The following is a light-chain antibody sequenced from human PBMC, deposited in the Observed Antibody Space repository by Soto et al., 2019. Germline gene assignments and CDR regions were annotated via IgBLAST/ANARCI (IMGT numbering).Light chain of an antibody. Sequence: EIVLTQSPGTLSLSPGQRASLSCRASQSVTSNYFAWYQQKPGQAPRLLIYAASTRATGIPVRFSGSGSGTDFTLTISRLEPEDFAVYSCHQYDSLPPTFGQGTKLEIK. V-gene: IGKV3-20*01. CDR3: HQYDSLPPT. CDR2: AAS. J-gene: IGKJ2*01. CDR1: QSVTSNY.